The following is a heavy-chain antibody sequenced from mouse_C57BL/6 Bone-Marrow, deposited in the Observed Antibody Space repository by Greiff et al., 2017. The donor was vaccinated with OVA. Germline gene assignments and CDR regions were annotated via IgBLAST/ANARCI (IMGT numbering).Heavy chain of an antibody. CDR3: ALVITTVVATPNWYFDV. CDR1: GFNIKDYY. D-gene: IGHD1-1*01. CDR2: IDPEDGET. V-gene: IGHV14-2*01. J-gene: IGHJ1*03. Sequence: EVKLVESGAELVKPGASVKLSCTASGFNIKDYYMHWVKQRTEQGLEWIGRIDPEDGETKSAPKFPGKATITADTSSNTAYLQLSSLTSEDTAVYYCALVITTVVATPNWYFDVWGTGTTVTVSS.